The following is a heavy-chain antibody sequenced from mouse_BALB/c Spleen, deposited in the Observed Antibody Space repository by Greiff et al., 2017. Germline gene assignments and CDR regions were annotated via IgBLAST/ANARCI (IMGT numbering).Heavy chain of an antibody. J-gene: IGHJ4*01. V-gene: IGHV3-8*02. D-gene: IGHD2-10*02. CDR2: ISYSGST. Sequence: DVQLQESGPSLVKPSQTLSLTCSVTGDSITSGYWNWIRKFPGNKLEYMGYISYSGSTYYNPSLKSRISITRDTSKNQYYLQLNSVTTEDTATYYCARCKYGNYYYAMDYWGQGTSVTVSS. CDR3: ARCKYGNYYYAMDY. CDR1: GDSITSGY.